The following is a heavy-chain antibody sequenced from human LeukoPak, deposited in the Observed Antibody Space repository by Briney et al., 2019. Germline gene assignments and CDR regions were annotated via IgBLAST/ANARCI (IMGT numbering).Heavy chain of an antibody. CDR1: GFTFSSYG. Sequence: GGSLRLSCAASGFTFSSYGMHWVRQAPGKGLEWVAFIRYDGSNKYYADSVKGRFTISRDNSKNTLYLQMNSLRAEDTAVYYCASLVEMATRRFDYWGQGTLVTVSS. V-gene: IGHV3-30*02. J-gene: IGHJ4*02. CDR3: ASLVEMATRRFDY. D-gene: IGHD5-24*01. CDR2: IRYDGSNK.